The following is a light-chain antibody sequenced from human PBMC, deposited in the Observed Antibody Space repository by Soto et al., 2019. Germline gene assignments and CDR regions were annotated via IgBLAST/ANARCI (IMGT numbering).Light chain of an antibody. J-gene: IGLJ1*01. CDR2: DIN. V-gene: IGLV2-14*01. CDR1: SSDVGNYIF. Sequence: QSALTQPASVSGSPGQSITISCTGTSSDVGNYIFVSWYRQHPGKAPKLMIYDINNRPSGVSNRFSGSKSGNTASLTISGLQAADEADYYCVSYTTSASYVFGTGTKVTVL. CDR3: VSYTTSASYV.